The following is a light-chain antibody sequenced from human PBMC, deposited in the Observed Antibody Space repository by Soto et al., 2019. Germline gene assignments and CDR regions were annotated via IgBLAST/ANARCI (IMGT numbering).Light chain of an antibody. CDR3: QQSYSTMYT. J-gene: IGKJ2*01. CDR1: QSISNY. V-gene: IGKV1-39*01. CDR2: AAS. Sequence: DLPMTQSPSSLSASVGDRVTITCRASQSISNYLNWYQQKPGKAPKLLIYAASSLQSGVPSRFSGSGFGTDFTLTISSLQPEDFATYYCQQSYSTMYTFGQGTKLEIK.